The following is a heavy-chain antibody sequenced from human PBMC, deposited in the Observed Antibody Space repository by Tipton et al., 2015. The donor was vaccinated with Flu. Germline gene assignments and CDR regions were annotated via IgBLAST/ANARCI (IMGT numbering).Heavy chain of an antibody. CDR3: ARTTYYYGSGSSDY. V-gene: IGHV4-38-2*01. CDR1: GDSISSDYY. CDR2: VARTGDT. Sequence: TLSLTCAVSGDSISSDYYWAWIRQFPGKGLEWIGTVARTGDTIYNPSLKSRVTISVDMAKNQFSQRLSSVTAADTAVYYCARTTYYYGSGSSDYWGQGTLVTVSS. J-gene: IGHJ4*02. D-gene: IGHD3-10*01.